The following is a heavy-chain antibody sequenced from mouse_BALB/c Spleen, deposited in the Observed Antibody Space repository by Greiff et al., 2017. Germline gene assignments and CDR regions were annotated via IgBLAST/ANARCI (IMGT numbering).Heavy chain of an antibody. D-gene: IGHD2-1*01. CDR1: GFTFSSFG. V-gene: IGHV5-17*02. Sequence: EVKLVESGGGLVQPGGSRKLSCAASGFTFSSFGMHWVRQAPEKGLEWVAYISSGSSTIYYADTVKGRFTISRDNPKNTLFLQMTSLRSEDTAMYYCARDGNYDPFAYWGQGTLVTVSA. CDR3: ARDGNYDPFAY. J-gene: IGHJ3*01. CDR2: ISSGSSTI.